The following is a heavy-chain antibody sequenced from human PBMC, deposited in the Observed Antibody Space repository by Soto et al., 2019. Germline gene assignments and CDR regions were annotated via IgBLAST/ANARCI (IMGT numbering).Heavy chain of an antibody. CDR3: ARGSSGWYVNYYYYSMDV. CDR2: IYYSGST. Sequence: SETLSLTCTVSGGSISSSSYYWGWIRQPPGKGLEWIGSIYYSGSTYYNPSLKSRVTISVDTSKNQFSLKLSSVTAADTAVYYCARGSSGWYVNYYYYSMDVWGQGTTATVSS. CDR1: GGSISSSSYY. V-gene: IGHV4-39*01. J-gene: IGHJ6*02. D-gene: IGHD6-19*01.